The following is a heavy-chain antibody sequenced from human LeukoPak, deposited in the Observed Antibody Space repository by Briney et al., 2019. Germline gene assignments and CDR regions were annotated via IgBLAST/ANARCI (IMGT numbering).Heavy chain of an antibody. D-gene: IGHD3-22*01. CDR3: ARDVYDSSGFSGAFDI. CDR2: INDDGSTT. J-gene: IGHJ3*02. Sequence: GGSLRLSCAASGFTFSRSWMHWVRQAPGKGLVWVSRINDDGSTTSYADSVKGRFTISRDNAKNSLYLQMNSLRAEDTAVYYCARDVYDSSGFSGAFDIWGQGTMVTVSS. V-gene: IGHV3-74*01. CDR1: GFTFSRSW.